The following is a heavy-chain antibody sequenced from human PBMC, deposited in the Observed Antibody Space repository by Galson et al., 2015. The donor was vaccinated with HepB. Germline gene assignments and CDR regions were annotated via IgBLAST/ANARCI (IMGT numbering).Heavy chain of an antibody. CDR1: GYTFTSHD. CDR3: ARGPRDDYVWGSYRYRGDV. D-gene: IGHD3-16*02. V-gene: IGHV1-8*01. CDR2: MNPNSGNT. J-gene: IGHJ6*02. Sequence: SVKVSCKASGYTFTSHDIIWVRQATGQGLEWMGWMNPNSGNTGYAEKFKGSVNMATDTYQSTAHMDLRSLTSEDTAVYYCARGPRDDYVWGSYRYRGDVWGQGTTVTVSS.